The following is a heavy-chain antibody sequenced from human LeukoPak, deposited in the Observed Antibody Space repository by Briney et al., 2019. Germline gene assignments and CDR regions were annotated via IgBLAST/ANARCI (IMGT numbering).Heavy chain of an antibody. Sequence: PGGSLRLSCAASGFTFSSYAMSWVRQAPGKGLEWVSAISGSGGSTYYADSVKGRFTISRDNSKNTLYLQMNSLRAEDTAVYYCAKDRRAPGRYCSSTICFPFDPWGQGTLVTVSS. V-gene: IGHV3-23*01. D-gene: IGHD2-2*01. CDR3: AKDRRAPGRYCSSTICFPFDP. CDR2: ISGSGGST. CDR1: GFTFSSYA. J-gene: IGHJ5*02.